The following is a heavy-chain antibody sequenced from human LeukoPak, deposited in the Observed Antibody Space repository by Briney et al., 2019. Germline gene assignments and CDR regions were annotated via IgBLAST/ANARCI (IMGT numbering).Heavy chain of an antibody. CDR3: ATLRGASTAVFDS. J-gene: IGHJ4*02. D-gene: IGHD2-21*02. CDR1: GGSINYDY. CDR2: IHYSGAT. V-gene: IGHV4-59*08. Sequence: PSETLSLTCTVSGGSINYDYWSWIRQSPGKRLEWIGYIHYSGATNYSPSLNSRVTISVDTSKNQFSLKLSSVTAADTALYYCATLRGASTAVFDSWDQGTLITVSS.